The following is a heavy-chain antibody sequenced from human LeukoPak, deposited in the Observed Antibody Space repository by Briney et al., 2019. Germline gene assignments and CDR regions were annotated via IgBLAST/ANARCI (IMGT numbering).Heavy chain of an antibody. D-gene: IGHD2-8*01. Sequence: ASVKVSCKASNYTYTSYGIHWVRQAPGQGLEWVGWITTFSGETKYAQKLQDRVTMTTDTSTSTAYMELGSLRSDDTAVYYCARGTINGRDLYYMDGWGRGTTVIVSS. J-gene: IGHJ6*03. CDR2: ITTFSGET. CDR3: ARGTINGRDLYYMDG. CDR1: NYTYTSYG. V-gene: IGHV1-18*01.